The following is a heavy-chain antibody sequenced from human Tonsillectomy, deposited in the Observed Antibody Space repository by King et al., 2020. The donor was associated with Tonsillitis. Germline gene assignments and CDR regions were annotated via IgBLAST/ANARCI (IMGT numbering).Heavy chain of an antibody. CDR3: ARVGGNSSSWYYCEY. J-gene: IGHJ4*02. V-gene: IGHV1-2*02. Sequence: QLVQSGAEVEKPGASVKVSCKASGYTFTGYYLHWVRQAPGQGLEWMGWISPSTGATNYARKFQGRVTMTRDTSISTAYMELSRLTSDDTAIYYCARVGGNSSSWYYCEYWGQGTLVTVSS. CDR2: ISPSTGAT. CDR1: GYTFTGYY. D-gene: IGHD6-13*01.